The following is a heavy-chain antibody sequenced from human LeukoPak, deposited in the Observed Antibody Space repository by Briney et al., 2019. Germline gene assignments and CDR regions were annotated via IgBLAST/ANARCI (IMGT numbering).Heavy chain of an antibody. CDR1: GGSISSGSYY. V-gene: IGHV4-61*02. CDR3: ARSSPVGATFYFDY. Sequence: SQTLSLTCTVSGGSISSGSYYWSWIRQPAGKGLEWIGRIYTSGSTNYNPSLKSRFTISVDTSKNQFSLKLSSVTAADTAVYYCARSSPVGATFYFDYWGQGTLVTVSS. CDR2: IYTSGST. D-gene: IGHD1-26*01. J-gene: IGHJ4*02.